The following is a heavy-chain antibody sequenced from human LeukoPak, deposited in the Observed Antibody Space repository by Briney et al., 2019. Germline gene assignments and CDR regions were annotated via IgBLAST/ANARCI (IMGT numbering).Heavy chain of an antibody. D-gene: IGHD3-3*01. CDR2: INHSGST. Sequence: SETLSLTCAVYGGAFSGYYWSWIRQPPGKGLEWIGEINHSGSTNYNPSLKSRVTISVDTSKNQFSLKLSSVTAADTAVYYCARGYRAGSAYYRKHVWGPPYNWFDPWGQGTLVTVSS. CDR3: ARGYRAGSAYYRKHVWGPPYNWFDP. CDR1: GGAFSGYY. J-gene: IGHJ5*02. V-gene: IGHV4-34*01.